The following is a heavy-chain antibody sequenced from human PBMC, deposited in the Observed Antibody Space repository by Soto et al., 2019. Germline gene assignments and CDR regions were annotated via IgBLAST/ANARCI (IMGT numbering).Heavy chain of an antibody. Sequence: ASVKVSCKXSGYTFSNYNIHWVRQAPGQGLEWMGWINPDSGDTNNAQKFQGRVTMTRDTSMGTAYMGVSRLRSDDTAVYYCARGGTAGAFDIWGQGTMVTVSS. V-gene: IGHV1-2*02. CDR1: GYTFSNYN. CDR3: ARGGTAGAFDI. D-gene: IGHD1-1*01. CDR2: INPDSGDT. J-gene: IGHJ3*02.